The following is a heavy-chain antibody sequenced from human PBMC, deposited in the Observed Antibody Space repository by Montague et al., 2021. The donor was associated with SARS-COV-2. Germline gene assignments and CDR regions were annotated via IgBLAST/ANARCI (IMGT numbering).Heavy chain of an antibody. CDR1: GDSVSSNTAA. J-gene: IGHJ3*02. D-gene: IGHD6-13*01. Sequence: CAISGDSVSSNTAAWNWIRQSPSSGLVWLGRTFYRSKWYNEFAESVKSRISINADTSKNEVSLQLKYVTPEDTAMHYCARDSRNWYGPIGFDIWGQGTVVTVS. V-gene: IGHV6-1*01. CDR2: TFYRSKWYN. CDR3: ARDSRNWYGPIGFDI.